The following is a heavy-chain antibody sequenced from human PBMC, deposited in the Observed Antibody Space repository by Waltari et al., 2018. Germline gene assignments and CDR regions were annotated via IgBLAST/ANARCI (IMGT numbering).Heavy chain of an antibody. J-gene: IGHJ4*02. V-gene: IGHV1-2*02. CDR1: GYHFIANY. Sequence: QVQLVQSGAEVKKPGASVKVPCKASGYHFIANYMHLVRQAHGQGLGWMGRINPNSGDTDYAQKFQGRVTMTRDTSISTAYMELSRLTSDDTAFYYCARDSQTAKSAPFDSWGQGTLVTVSS. CDR3: ARDSQTAKSAPFDS. CDR2: INPNSGDT.